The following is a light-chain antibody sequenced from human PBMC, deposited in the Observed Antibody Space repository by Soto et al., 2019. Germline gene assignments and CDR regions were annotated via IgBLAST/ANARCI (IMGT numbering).Light chain of an antibody. J-gene: IGLJ2*01. Sequence: QSVLTQPSSASGTPGQTVTISCSGSSSNIEINPVHWYQQLPGMAPKLLIYNNNQRPSGVPGRFSGSTSGTSASLAITGLQSEDEAGYFCAAWDDRLNGVVFGGGTKVTVL. CDR3: AAWDDRLNGVV. CDR2: NNN. V-gene: IGLV1-44*01. CDR1: SSNIEINP.